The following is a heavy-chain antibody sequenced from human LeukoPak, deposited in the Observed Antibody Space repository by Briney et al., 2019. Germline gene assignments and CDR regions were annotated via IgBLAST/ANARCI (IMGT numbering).Heavy chain of an antibody. CDR3: ARHSGPGTTVTRAYDAFDI. V-gene: IGHV4-4*07. CDR2: IYTSGST. Sequence: SETLSLTCTVSGGSISSYYWSWIRQPAGKGLECIGRIYTSGSTNYNPSLKSRVTMSVDTSKNQFSLTLSSVTAADTAVSYCARHSGPGTTVTRAYDAFDIWGQATMATVSS. J-gene: IGHJ3*02. D-gene: IGHD4-17*01. CDR1: GGSISSYY.